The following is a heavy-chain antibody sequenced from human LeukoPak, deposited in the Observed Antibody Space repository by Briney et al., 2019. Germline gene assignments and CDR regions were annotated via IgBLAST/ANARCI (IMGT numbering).Heavy chain of an antibody. CDR1: GGSISSGGYS. Sequence: PSETLSLTCAVSGGSISSGGYSWSWIRQPPGKGLEWIGYIYHSGSTYYNPSLKSRVTISVDTSKNQFSLKLSSVTAADTAVYYCARDWKVPEHYYDSSGYYYLHYYYYGMDVRGQGTTVTVSS. CDR3: ARDWKVPEHYYDSSGYYYLHYYYYGMDV. V-gene: IGHV4-30-2*01. D-gene: IGHD3-22*01. J-gene: IGHJ6*02. CDR2: IYHSGST.